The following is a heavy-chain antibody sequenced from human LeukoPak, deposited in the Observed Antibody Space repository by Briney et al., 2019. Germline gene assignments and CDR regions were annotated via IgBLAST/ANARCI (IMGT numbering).Heavy chain of an antibody. CDR2: IWYDGSYK. J-gene: IGHJ3*02. D-gene: IGHD2-15*01. CDR1: GFTFSNYA. V-gene: IGHV3-33*01. CDR3: ASGSSDAFDI. Sequence: GGSLRLSCAASGFTFSNYAMHWVRQAPGKGLEWMAIIWYDGSYKYYADSVKGRFTISRDNSKNTLYLQVNSLTAEDTAVYYCASGSSDAFDIWGRGTMLAVSS.